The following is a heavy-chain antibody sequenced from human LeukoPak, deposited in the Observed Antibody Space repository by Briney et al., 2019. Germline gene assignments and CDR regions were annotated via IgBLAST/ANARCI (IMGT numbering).Heavy chain of an antibody. CDR3: AKDLDSYSSGWNTLDY. V-gene: IGHV3-23*01. J-gene: IGHJ4*02. Sequence: AGGSLRLSCAASGFTFSSYAMSWVRQAPGKGLEWVSAISGSGSSTYYADSVKGRFTISRDNSKNTLYLQMNSLRAEDTAVYYCAKDLDSYSSGWNTLDYWGQGTLVTVSS. D-gene: IGHD6-19*01. CDR2: ISGSGSST. CDR1: GFTFSSYA.